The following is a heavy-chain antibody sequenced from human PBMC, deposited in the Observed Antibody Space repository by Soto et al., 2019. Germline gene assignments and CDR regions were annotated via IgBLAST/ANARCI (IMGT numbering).Heavy chain of an antibody. J-gene: IGHJ6*03. V-gene: IGHV3-30*18. Sequence: GGSLRLSCAASGFTFSSYGMHWVRQAPGKGLEWVAVISYDGSNKYYADSVKGRFTISRDNSKNTLYLQMNSLRAEDTAVYYCAKDPRLLWFGEFLYYYYYMDVWGKGTTVTVSS. CDR3: AKDPRLLWFGEFLYYYYYMDV. CDR2: ISYDGSNK. CDR1: GFTFSSYG. D-gene: IGHD3-10*01.